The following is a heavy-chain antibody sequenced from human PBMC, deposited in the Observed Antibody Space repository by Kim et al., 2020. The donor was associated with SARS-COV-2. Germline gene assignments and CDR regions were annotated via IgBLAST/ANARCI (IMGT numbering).Heavy chain of an antibody. CDR1: GFTFSSYS. CDR2: IRISSTYT. V-gene: IGHV3-21*01. J-gene: IGHJ3*02. Sequence: GGSLRLSCAASGFTFSSYSMNWVRQAPGKGLEWVSGIRISSTYTVYADSLKGRITISRDNAKSSLYLQMNSLRADDTAVYYCAREARRRQRDKESADAFDIWGHGTLLIVSS. CDR3: AREARRRQRDKESADAFDI.